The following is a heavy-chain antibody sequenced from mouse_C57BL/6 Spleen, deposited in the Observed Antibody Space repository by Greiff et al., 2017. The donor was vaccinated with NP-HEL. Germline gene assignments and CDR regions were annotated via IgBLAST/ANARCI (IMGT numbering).Heavy chain of an antibody. CDR1: GYTFTSYW. J-gene: IGHJ3*01. CDR2: IYPGNSDT. D-gene: IGHD2-12*01. Sequence: EVQLQQSGTVLARPGASVKMSCKTSGYTFTSYWMHWVKQRPGQGLEWIGAIYPGNSDTSYNQKFKGKAKLTAGTTASTAYMELSSLTNGDSAVYYCTSYDGGAWFAYWGQGTLVTVSA. CDR3: TSYDGGAWFAY. V-gene: IGHV1-5*01.